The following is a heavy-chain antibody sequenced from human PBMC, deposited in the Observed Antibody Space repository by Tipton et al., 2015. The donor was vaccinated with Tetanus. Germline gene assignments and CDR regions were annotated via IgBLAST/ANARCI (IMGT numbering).Heavy chain of an antibody. CDR3: GRHGGSYSAYWCFDL. D-gene: IGHD1-26*01. Sequence: TLSLTCTVSGGSVSSSGYFWGWIRQSPGKGLEWIGSINSGGTTYHNPSLKGRLTISVDTSKNQFSLRLTSVTATDTAVYYCGRHGGSYSAYWCFDLWGRGSLVAVPS. CDR2: INSGGTT. V-gene: IGHV4-39*01. CDR1: GGSVSSSGYF. J-gene: IGHJ2*01.